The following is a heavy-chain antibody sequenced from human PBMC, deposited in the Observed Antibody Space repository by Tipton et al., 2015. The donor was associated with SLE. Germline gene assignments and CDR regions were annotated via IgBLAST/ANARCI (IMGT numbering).Heavy chain of an antibody. D-gene: IGHD1-26*01. CDR3: ARQVGP. CDR1: GFTFSSYA. V-gene: IGHV3-30-3*01. CDR2: ISYDGSNK. J-gene: IGHJ5*02. Sequence: SLRLSCAASGFTFSSYAMHWVRQAPGKGLEWVAVISYDGSNKYYADSVKGRFTISRDNAKNSLYLQMNSLRAEDTAVYYCARQVGPWGQGTLVTVSS.